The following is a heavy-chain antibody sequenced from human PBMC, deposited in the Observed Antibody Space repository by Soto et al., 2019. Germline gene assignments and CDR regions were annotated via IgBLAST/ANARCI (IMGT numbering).Heavy chain of an antibody. V-gene: IGHV4-59*01. D-gene: IGHD3-22*01. CDR2: IYYSGST. J-gene: IGHJ5*02. CDR1: GGSISSYY. Sequence: PSETLSLTCTVSGGSISSYYWSWIRQPPGKGLEWIGYIYYSGSTNYNPSLKSRVTISVDTSKNQFSLKLSSVTAADTPVYYCATRTTYYYDSSAYTLLYGTGFDPWGQGTLVTVSS. CDR3: ATRTTYYYDSSAYTLLYGTGFDP.